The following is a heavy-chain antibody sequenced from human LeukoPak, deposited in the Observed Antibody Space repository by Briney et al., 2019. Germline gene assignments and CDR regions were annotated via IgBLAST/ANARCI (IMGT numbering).Heavy chain of an antibody. V-gene: IGHV4-34*01. CDR2: INHSGST. CDR3: ARLIAAPPPDP. D-gene: IGHD6-6*01. Sequence: SETLSLTRAVYGGSFSGYYWSWIRQPPGKGLEWIGEINHSGSTNYNPSLKSRVTISVDTSKNQFSLKLSSVTAADTAVYYCARLIAAPPPDPWGQGTLVTVSS. J-gene: IGHJ5*02. CDR1: GGSFSGYY.